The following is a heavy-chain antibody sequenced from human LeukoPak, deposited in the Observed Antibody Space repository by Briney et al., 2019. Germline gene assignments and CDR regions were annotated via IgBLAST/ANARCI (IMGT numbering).Heavy chain of an antibody. J-gene: IGHJ4*02. D-gene: IGHD4-17*01. CDR3: AGYGERFFDY. CDR2: ISGSGGST. Sequence: GGTLRLSCAASGFTFSSYGMSWVRQAPGKGLEWVSAISGSGGSTYYADSVKGRFTISRDNSKNTLYLQMNSLRAEDTAVYYCAGYGERFFDYWGQGTLVTVSS. CDR1: GFTFSSYG. V-gene: IGHV3-23*01.